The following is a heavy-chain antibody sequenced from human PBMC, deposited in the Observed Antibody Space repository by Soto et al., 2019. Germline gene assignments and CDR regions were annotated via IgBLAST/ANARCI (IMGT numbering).Heavy chain of an antibody. CDR2: ISSSSSYT. D-gene: IGHD5-12*01. V-gene: IGHV3-11*06. CDR3: ASTLVAPGY. CDR1: GFTFSDDY. Sequence: QVQLVESGGGLGKPGGSLRLSCAASGFTFSDDYMSCIRQAPGKGLEWVSYISSSSSYTNYADSVKGRFTISRDNAKNSLYLQMNSLRAEDTAVYYCASTLVAPGYWGQGTLVTVSS. J-gene: IGHJ4*02.